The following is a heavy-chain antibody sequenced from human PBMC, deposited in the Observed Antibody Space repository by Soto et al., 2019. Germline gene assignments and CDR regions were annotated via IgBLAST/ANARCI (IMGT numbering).Heavy chain of an antibody. CDR2: ISGSGGST. CDR1: GFTFSSYA. D-gene: IGHD2-2*01. J-gene: IGHJ6*03. Sequence: GGSLRLSCAASGFTFSSYAMSWVRQAPGKGLEWVSAISGSGGSTYYADSVKGRFTISRDNSKNTPYLQMNSLRAEDTAVYYCATREFVVPADKRYYYSMDVWGKGTTVTVSS. V-gene: IGHV3-23*01. CDR3: ATREFVVPADKRYYYSMDV.